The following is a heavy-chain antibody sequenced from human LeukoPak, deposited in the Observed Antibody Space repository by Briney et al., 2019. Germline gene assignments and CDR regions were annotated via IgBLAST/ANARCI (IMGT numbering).Heavy chain of an antibody. CDR2: IYYSGST. CDR1: GGSISSGGYY. V-gene: IGHV4-31*03. Sequence: SETLSLTCTVSGGSISSGGYYWSWIRQHPGKGLEWIGYIYYSGSTYYNPSLKSRVTISVDTSKNQFSLKLSSVTAADTAVYYCARRRSCTSCYVTFDYWGQGALVTVSS. CDR3: ARRRSCTSCYVTFDY. J-gene: IGHJ4*02. D-gene: IGHD2-2*01.